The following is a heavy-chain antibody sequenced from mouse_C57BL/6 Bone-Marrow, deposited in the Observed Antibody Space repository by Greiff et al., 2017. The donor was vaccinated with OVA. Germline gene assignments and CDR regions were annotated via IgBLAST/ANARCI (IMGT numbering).Heavy chain of an antibody. Sequence: EVQGVESGGGLVKPGGSLKLSCAASGFTFSDYGMHWVRQAPEKGLEWVAYISSGSSTIYYADTVKGRFTISRDNAKNTLFLQMTSLRSEDTAMYYCARRVTTHWYFDVWGTGTTVTVSS. V-gene: IGHV5-17*01. D-gene: IGHD2-3*01. CDR2: ISSGSSTI. CDR1: GFTFSDYG. CDR3: ARRVTTHWYFDV. J-gene: IGHJ1*03.